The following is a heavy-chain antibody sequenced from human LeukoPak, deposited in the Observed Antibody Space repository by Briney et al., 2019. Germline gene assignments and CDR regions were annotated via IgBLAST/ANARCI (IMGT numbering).Heavy chain of an antibody. CDR1: GGSISSYY. CDR3: ARHVVVGDALDI. CDR2: IYYSGST. Sequence: KPSETLSLTCTVSGGSISSYYWSWIRQPPGKELEWIGYIYYSGSTNYNPSLDSRLTISVDTSKNHFSLKLSSVTAADTAIYFCARHVVVGDALDIWGQGTVVTVSS. D-gene: IGHD1-26*01. J-gene: IGHJ3*02. V-gene: IGHV4-59*08.